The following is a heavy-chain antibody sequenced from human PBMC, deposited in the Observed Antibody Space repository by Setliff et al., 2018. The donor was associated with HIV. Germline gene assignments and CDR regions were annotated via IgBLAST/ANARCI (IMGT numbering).Heavy chain of an antibody. J-gene: IGHJ6*03. CDR2: ISAGNGNT. CDR3: ARDGGPGSGWGDYSYYFSMDV. D-gene: IGHD6-19*01. Sequence: ASVKVSCKASGYTFTTYGITWVRQAPGQGLEWMGWISAGNGNTKYSQTFQDRVTITRDTSASTVYMELGSLRSEDTAIYYCARDGGPGSGWGDYSYYFSMDVWGKGTTVTVSS. V-gene: IGHV1-3*01. CDR1: GYTFTTYG.